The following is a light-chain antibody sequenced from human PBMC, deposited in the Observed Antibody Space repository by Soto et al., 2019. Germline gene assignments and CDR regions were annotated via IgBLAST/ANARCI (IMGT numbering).Light chain of an antibody. Sequence: EIVVTQSPATLSVSPGERATLSCRASQKISNTLAWYQHKPGQAPRLLIYGVSTRATGIPARFSGSGSGTEFTLTISSLQPEDFAVYYCQHYYNWPLITFGGGTKAEIK. CDR2: GVS. J-gene: IGKJ4*01. V-gene: IGKV3-15*01. CDR1: QKISNT. CDR3: QHYYNWPLIT.